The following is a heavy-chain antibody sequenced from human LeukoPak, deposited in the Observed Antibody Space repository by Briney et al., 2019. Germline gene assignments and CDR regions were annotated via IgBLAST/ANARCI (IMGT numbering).Heavy chain of an antibody. D-gene: IGHD6-19*01. J-gene: IGHJ4*02. CDR2: ISYDGSNK. V-gene: IGHV3-30*18. Sequence: GGSLRLSCAASGFTLSSYGMHWVRQAPGKGLEWVAVISYDGSNKYYADSVKGRFPISRDNSKNTLYLQMNSLRAEDTAVYYCAKERDSSGWYYFDYWGQGTLVTVSS. CDR1: GFTLSSYG. CDR3: AKERDSSGWYYFDY.